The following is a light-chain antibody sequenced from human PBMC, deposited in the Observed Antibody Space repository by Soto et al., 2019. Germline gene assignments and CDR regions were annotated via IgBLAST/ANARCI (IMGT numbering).Light chain of an antibody. Sequence: SALTQPRSVPGSPGQSITISCTGRSSDVGGYNYVSWYQQHPGKAPKFMIYEVSRRPSGVSNRFSGSKSGNTASLTVSGLQAEDEADYYCSSYTTSNTYVFGTGTKVTVL. CDR3: SSYTTSNTYV. J-gene: IGLJ1*01. CDR1: SSDVGGYNY. CDR2: EVS. V-gene: IGLV2-14*01.